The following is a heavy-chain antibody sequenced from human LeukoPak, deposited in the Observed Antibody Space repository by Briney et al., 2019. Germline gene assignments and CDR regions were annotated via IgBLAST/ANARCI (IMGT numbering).Heavy chain of an antibody. V-gene: IGHV4-39*01. CDR3: ASTLRFLPYRRFDY. D-gene: IGHD3-3*01. CDR2: IYQSGSGSS. J-gene: IGHJ4*02. CDR1: GGSIISSNYY. Sequence: PSETLSLTCSVSGGSIISSNYYWGWIRQPPGKGLEWIGSIYQSGSGSSYYNPSLKSRVTIFGDTSKNQFFLRLSSVTAGDTAVYYCASTLRFLPYRRFDYWGQGTLVTVPS.